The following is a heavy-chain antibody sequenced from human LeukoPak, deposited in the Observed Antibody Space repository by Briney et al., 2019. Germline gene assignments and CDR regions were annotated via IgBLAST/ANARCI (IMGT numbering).Heavy chain of an antibody. V-gene: IGHV3-33*01. Sequence: AGGSLRLSCAASGFTFSSYGMHWVRQAPGKGLEWVAVIWYDGSNKYYADSVKGRFTISRDNFKNTLYLQMNSLRAEDTAVYYCARSSPPGYYDFWSGYMYDTFDIWGQGTMVTVSS. D-gene: IGHD3-3*01. J-gene: IGHJ3*02. CDR3: ARSSPPGYYDFWSGYMYDTFDI. CDR1: GFTFSSYG. CDR2: IWYDGSNK.